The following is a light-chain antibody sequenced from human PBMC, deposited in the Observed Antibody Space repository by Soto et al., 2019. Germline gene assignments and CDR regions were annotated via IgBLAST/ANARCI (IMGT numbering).Light chain of an antibody. V-gene: IGKV1-5*03. CDR3: QQYGNYSPYT. CDR2: KSS. CDR1: QSIGNW. Sequence: DIQMTQSPSTLSASVGDRVTITCRASQSIGNWLAWYQHKPGKAPKLLIYKSSNLESGVPSRFSGGGSGTEFPLTINSLQPDDFATYYYQQYGNYSPYTFGQGTKLEIK. J-gene: IGKJ2*01.